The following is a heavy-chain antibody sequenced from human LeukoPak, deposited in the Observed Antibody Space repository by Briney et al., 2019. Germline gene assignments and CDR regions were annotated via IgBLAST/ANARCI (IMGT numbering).Heavy chain of an antibody. CDR1: GYSFTSYW. Sequence: GGYLKIYCKGSGYSFTSYWLGWEPQTPGKGLEWMGIIYPGDSDTRYSPSFQGQVTISADKSISTAYLQRSIVTAADTAMYYCVRGGVPGSADFDPWGQGTLVTVYS. CDR2: IYPGDSDT. CDR3: VRGGVPGSADFDP. D-gene: IGHD6-19*01. J-gene: IGHJ5*02. V-gene: IGHV5-51*01.